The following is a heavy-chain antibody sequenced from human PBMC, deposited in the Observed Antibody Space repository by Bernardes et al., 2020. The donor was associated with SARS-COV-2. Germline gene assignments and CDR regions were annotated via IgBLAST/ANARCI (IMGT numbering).Heavy chain of an antibody. CDR2: ISYDGSNK. CDR3: ARDADDGFHWGSSH. V-gene: IGHV3-30*03. Sequence: GGSLRLSCAASGFTFSSYGMHWVRQAPGKGLEWLAVISYDGSNKYYADSVKGRFTISIDTSENTLDLQMNSLRPEDTAGYYCARDADDGFHWGSSHWGQGTLVTVSA. D-gene: IGHD3-16*01. J-gene: IGHJ4*02. CDR1: GFTFSSYG.